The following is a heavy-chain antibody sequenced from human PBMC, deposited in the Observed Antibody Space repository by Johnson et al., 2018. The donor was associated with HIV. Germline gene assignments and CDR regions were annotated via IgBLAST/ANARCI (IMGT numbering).Heavy chain of an antibody. J-gene: IGHJ3*02. CDR2: INWNGGNT. CDR3: ARRDSGSLSFDI. Sequence: VQLVESGGGVVQPGRSLRLSCAASGFTFSTYGMHWVRQAPGKGLEWVAGINWNGGNTGYADSVKGRCTISRDNGKNSLYLQMNTLRAEDTALYYCARRDSGSLSFDIWGQGTMVTVSS. D-gene: IGHD1-26*01. CDR1: GFTFSTYG. V-gene: IGHV3-20*04.